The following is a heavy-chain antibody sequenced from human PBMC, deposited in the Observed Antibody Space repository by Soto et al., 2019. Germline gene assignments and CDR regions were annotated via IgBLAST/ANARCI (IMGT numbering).Heavy chain of an antibody. CDR1: GGSISSSSYY. CDR2: IYYSGST. J-gene: IGHJ6*02. V-gene: IGHV4-39*01. Sequence: QLQLQESGPGLVKPSETLSLTCTVSGGSISSSSYYWGWIRQPPGKGLEWIGSIYYSGSTYYNPSRKSRVTISVDTSKNQFSLKLSSVTAADTAVYYCARRNGSGPLDVGDYYGMDVWGQGTTVTVSS. D-gene: IGHD3-10*01. CDR3: ARRNGSGPLDVGDYYGMDV.